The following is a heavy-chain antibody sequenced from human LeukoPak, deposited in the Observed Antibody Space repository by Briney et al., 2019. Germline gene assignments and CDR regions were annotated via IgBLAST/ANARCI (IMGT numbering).Heavy chain of an antibody. CDR2: ISYDGSNK. Sequence: PGRSLRLPCAASGFTFSSYGMHWVRQAPGKGLEWVAVISYDGSNKYYADSVKGRFTISRDNSKNTLYLQMNSLRAEDTAVYYCARVTRGSGYAFDIWGQGTMVTVSS. CDR1: GFTFSSYG. D-gene: IGHD5-12*01. J-gene: IGHJ3*02. V-gene: IGHV3-30*03. CDR3: ARVTRGSGYAFDI.